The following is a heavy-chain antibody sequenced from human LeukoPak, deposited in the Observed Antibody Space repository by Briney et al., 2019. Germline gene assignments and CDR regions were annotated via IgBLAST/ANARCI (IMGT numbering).Heavy chain of an antibody. CDR3: ARRVGRELDYYYMDV. J-gene: IGHJ6*03. D-gene: IGHD6-13*01. Sequence: GASVKVSCKASGYTVTGYYMHWVRQAPGQGLEWMGWINPNSGGTNYAQKFQGRVTMTRDTSISTAYMELSRLRSDDTAVYYCARRVGRELDYYYMDVWGKGTTVTVSS. CDR1: GYTVTGYY. CDR2: INPNSGGT. V-gene: IGHV1-2*02.